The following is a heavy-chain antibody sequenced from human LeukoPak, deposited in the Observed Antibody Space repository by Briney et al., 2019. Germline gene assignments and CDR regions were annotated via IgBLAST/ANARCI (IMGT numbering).Heavy chain of an antibody. Sequence: PGGSLRLSCAASGFTFSSYAMIWVRQAPGKGLEWVSGISGNGGSTYYADSVKGRFTISRDNAKNTLDLQINSLRADDTAVYYCANDESFGYVWRSYPYWGQGPLVPVSS. CDR1: GFTFSSYA. D-gene: IGHD3-16*02. J-gene: IGHJ4*02. CDR3: ANDESFGYVWRSYPY. CDR2: ISGNGGST. V-gene: IGHV3-23*01.